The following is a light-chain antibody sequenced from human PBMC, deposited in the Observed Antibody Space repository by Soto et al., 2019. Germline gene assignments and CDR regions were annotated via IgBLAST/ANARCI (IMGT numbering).Light chain of an antibody. V-gene: IGKV3-20*01. Sequence: IVLTQSPGTLSSSPGERATLSCRASQSVSSSYLACYQQKPGQAPRLLIYGPSNRDTGIPDRFSGSGSATDFTLTISRLVPEDFAVYYCQQYDTSPLTFGGGTKVDIK. CDR2: GPS. CDR3: QQYDTSPLT. J-gene: IGKJ4*01. CDR1: QSVSSSY.